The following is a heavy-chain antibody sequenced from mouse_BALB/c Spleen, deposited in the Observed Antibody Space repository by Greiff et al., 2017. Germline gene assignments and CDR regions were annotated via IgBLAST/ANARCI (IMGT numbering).Heavy chain of an antibody. V-gene: IGHV5-17*02. J-gene: IGHJ4*01. D-gene: IGHD2-1*01. CDR1: GFTFSSFG. Sequence: EVKLVESGGGLVQPGGSRKLSCAASGFTFSSFGMHWVRQAPEKGLEWVAYISSGSSTIYYADTVKGRFTISRDNPKNTLFLQMTSLRSEDTAMYYCARGGNYGGGAMDYWGQGTSVTVSS. CDR3: ARGGNYGGGAMDY. CDR2: ISSGSSTI.